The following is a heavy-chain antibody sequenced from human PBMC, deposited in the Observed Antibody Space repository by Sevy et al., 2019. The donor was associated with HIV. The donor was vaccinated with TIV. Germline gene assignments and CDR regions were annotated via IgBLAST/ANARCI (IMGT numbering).Heavy chain of an antibody. Sequence: GGSLRLSCAASGFTFSGYGMNWVRQAPGKGLEWVSSISSASSFIYYADSVKGRFTISRDNAKNSLYLQMNSLRPEDTAVYYCAGDRGVGTSSYGMHVWGQGTTVTVSS. J-gene: IGHJ6*02. CDR1: GFTFSGYG. CDR2: ISSASSFI. V-gene: IGHV3-21*01. CDR3: AGDRGVGTSSYGMHV. D-gene: IGHD1-26*01.